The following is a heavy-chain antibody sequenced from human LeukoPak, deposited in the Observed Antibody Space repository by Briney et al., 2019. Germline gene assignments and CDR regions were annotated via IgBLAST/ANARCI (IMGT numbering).Heavy chain of an antibody. J-gene: IGHJ4*02. CDR3: AREEEGGAFDY. CDR1: GFTVSSNY. V-gene: IGHV3-53*04. D-gene: IGHD3-16*01. CDR2: IYSGGST. Sequence: PGGSLRLSCAASGFTVSSNYMSWVRQAPGKGLEWVSVIYSGGSTYYADSVKGRFTISRHNSKNTLYLQMNSLRAEDTAIYYCAREEEGGAFDYWGQGTLVTVSS.